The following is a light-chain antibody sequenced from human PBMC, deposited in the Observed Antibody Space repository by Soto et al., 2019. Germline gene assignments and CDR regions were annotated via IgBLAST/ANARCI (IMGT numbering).Light chain of an antibody. J-gene: IGLJ1*01. V-gene: IGLV2-14*01. CDR1: SSDVGGYNY. Sequence: QSALTQPASVSGSPGQSITISCTGTSSDVGGYNYVSWYQQHPGKAPKLMIYDVSNRPSGVSNRFSGSQSGNTASLTISGLQAEDEADYYCRSYTSSSTYVFGTGTKLTVL. CDR2: DVS. CDR3: RSYTSSSTYV.